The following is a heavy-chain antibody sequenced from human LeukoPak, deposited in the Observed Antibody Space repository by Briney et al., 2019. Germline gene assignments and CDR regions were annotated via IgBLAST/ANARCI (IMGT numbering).Heavy chain of an antibody. CDR2: ISSSSSTI. CDR1: GFTFSSYS. Sequence: GGSLRLSCAASGFTFSSYSMNWVRQAPGKGLEWVSYISSSSSTIYYAASVKGRFTISRDNAKNSLYLQMNSLRAEDTAVYYCAREHYYGSGSPPDYWGQGTLVTVSS. V-gene: IGHV3-48*01. CDR3: AREHYYGSGSPPDY. D-gene: IGHD3-10*01. J-gene: IGHJ4*02.